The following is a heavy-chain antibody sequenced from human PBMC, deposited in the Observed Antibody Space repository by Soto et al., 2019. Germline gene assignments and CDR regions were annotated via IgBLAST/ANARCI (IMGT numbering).Heavy chain of an antibody. Sequence: GSLRRAGAASGFTFSSYAMHWVRQAPGKGLEWVAVISYDGSNKYYADSVKGRFTISRDNSKNTPYLQMNSLRAEDTAVYYCARNHPSSSSDFDYWGQGTLVTVYS. D-gene: IGHD6-6*01. CDR2: ISYDGSNK. CDR3: ARNHPSSSSDFDY. CDR1: GFTFSSYA. V-gene: IGHV3-30-3*01. J-gene: IGHJ4*02.